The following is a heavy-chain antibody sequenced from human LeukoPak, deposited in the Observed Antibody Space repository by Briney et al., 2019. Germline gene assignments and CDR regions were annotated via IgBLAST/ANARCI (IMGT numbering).Heavy chain of an antibody. D-gene: IGHD3-10*01. Sequence: GGSLRLSCAASGFTFSSYAMHWVRQAPGKGLEWVAVISYDGSNKYYADSVKGRFTISGDNSKNTLYLQMNSLRAEDTAVYYCAKSLLWFGELLSGLDYWGQGTLVTVSS. CDR1: GFTFSSYA. J-gene: IGHJ4*02. CDR3: AKSLLWFGELLSGLDY. CDR2: ISYDGSNK. V-gene: IGHV3-30-3*01.